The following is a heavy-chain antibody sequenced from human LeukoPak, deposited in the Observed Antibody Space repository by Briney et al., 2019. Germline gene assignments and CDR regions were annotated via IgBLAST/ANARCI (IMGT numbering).Heavy chain of an antibody. D-gene: IGHD5-18*01. CDR2: FSYTENT. CDR3: VRIVRSGYSYGFVGY. CDR1: GGSIRSSSYF. V-gene: IGHV4-39*07. J-gene: IGHJ4*02. Sequence: SETLSLTCSVSGGSIRSSSYFWGWVRQPPGKGLEWIGSFSYTENTYYNPSLKSRVTISVDTSKNQFSLKLNSVSAADTAVYYCVRIVRSGYSYGFVGYWGQGTLVTVSS.